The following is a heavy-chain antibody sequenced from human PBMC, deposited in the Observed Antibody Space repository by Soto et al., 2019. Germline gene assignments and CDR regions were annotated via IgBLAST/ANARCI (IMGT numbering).Heavy chain of an antibody. V-gene: IGHV3-53*04. CDR2: LYSGGTT. Sequence: EVQLLESGGDLVQPGGSLRLSCAASGFTVKTNNMSWVHQAPGKGLEWVSVLYSGGTTYYADSVKGRFTISRHNSKNTLYLEMNSLKVEDTAVYYCARAAVYWGQGALVTVSS. CDR1: GFTVKTNN. J-gene: IGHJ4*02. D-gene: IGHD6-25*01. CDR3: ARAAVY.